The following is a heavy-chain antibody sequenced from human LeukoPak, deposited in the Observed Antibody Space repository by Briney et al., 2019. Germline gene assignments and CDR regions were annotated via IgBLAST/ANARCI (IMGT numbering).Heavy chain of an antibody. V-gene: IGHV4-39*01. J-gene: IGHJ3*02. CDR3: ARLAGYSGTWYRVGAFDI. CDR1: GGSISSSSSY. D-gene: IGHD6-13*01. Sequence: PSETLSLTCTVSGGSISSSSSYWGWIRQPPGKGLEWIGSIFYSGSTYYNPSLKSRVTISVDTSKNQFSMMLSSVTAADTAVYYCARLAGYSGTWYRVGAFDIWGQGTMVTVSS. CDR2: IFYSGST.